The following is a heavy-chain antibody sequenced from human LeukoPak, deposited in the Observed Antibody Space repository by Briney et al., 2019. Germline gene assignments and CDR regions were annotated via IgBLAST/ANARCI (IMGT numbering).Heavy chain of an antibody. CDR2: IKSKTDGGIT. J-gene: IGHJ4*02. Sequence: GGSLTLSCAASGFIFSCAWMSWVRQAPGKGLEWVAHIKSKTDGGITEYAAPVRGRFTISRDDSKNTLYLQMNSLKIEDTAVYYCNIDVCGGSYPFDYWGQGALVTVSS. CDR1: GFIFSCAW. D-gene: IGHD2-21*01. CDR3: NIDVCGGSYPFDY. V-gene: IGHV3-15*01.